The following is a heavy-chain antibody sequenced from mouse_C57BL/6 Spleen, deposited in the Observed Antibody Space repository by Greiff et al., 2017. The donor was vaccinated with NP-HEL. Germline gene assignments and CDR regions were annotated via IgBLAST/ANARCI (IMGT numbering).Heavy chain of an antibody. D-gene: IGHD1-1*01. CDR1: GYSITSDY. J-gene: IGHJ4*01. Sequence: EVQLKESGPGLAKPSQTLSLTCSVTGYSITSDYWNWIRKFPGNKLEYMGYISYSGSTYYNPSLKSRISITRDTSKNQYYLQLNSVTTEDTATYYCARIYYGSSYNYYAMDYWGQGTSVTVSS. V-gene: IGHV3-8*01. CDR2: ISYSGST. CDR3: ARIYYGSSYNYYAMDY.